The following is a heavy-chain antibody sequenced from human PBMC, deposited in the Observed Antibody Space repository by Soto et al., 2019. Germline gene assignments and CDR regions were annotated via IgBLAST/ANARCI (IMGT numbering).Heavy chain of an antibody. V-gene: IGHV1-46*01. J-gene: IGHJ6*02. CDR1: GYTFTSYY. D-gene: IGHD2-15*01. CDR3: ARDLKDIVVVVAAKYYGMDV. CDR2: INPSGGST. Sequence: ASVKVSCKASGYTFTSYYMPWVRQAPGQGLEWMGIINPSGGSTSYAQKLQGRVTMTRDTSTSTVYMELSSLRSEDTAVYYCARDLKDIVVVVAAKYYGMDVWGQGTTVTVSS.